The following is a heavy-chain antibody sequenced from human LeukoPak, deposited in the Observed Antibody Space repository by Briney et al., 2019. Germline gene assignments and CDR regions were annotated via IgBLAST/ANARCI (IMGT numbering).Heavy chain of an antibody. CDR2: IWYDGSNK. V-gene: IGHV3-33*01. CDR3: ARELYYYYYGMDV. CDR1: GFTFSSYG. Sequence: QPGGSLRLSCAASGFTFSSYGMHWVRQAPGKGLEWVAVIWYDGSNKYYADPVKGRFTISRDNSKNTLYLQMNSLRAEDTAVYYCARELYYYYYGMDVWGQGTTVTVSS. J-gene: IGHJ6*02.